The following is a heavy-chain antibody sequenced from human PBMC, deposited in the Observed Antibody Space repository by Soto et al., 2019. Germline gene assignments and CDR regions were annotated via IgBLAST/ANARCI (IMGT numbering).Heavy chain of an antibody. V-gene: IGHV2-5*02. CDR2: IYWDDDK. Sequence: QITLKESGPTLVKPTQTLTLTCTFSAFSLSTGGVGVGWIRQPPGKALEWLALIYWDDDKRYSPSLRSRLTITKDTSKNQMVLTMTHMDPVDTATYYCIQSRCGGDCLQSYASYYYYGMDVWGQGTTVTVSS. CDR1: AFSLSTGGVG. CDR3: IQSRCGGDCLQSYASYYYYGMDV. J-gene: IGHJ6*02. D-gene: IGHD2-21*02.